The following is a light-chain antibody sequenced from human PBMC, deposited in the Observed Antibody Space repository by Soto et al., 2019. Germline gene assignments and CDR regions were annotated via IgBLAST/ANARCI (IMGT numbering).Light chain of an antibody. J-gene: IGKJ5*01. CDR1: QSVSSN. CDR2: GAS. CDR3: QQRYSWPVT. Sequence: EIVMTQSPATLSVSPGEGVTLSCRASQSVSSNLAWYQQKPGQAPRLLIYGASTRATGIPARFSGSGSGTDFTLTISSLEPEDFSVYYCQQRYSWPVTFGQGTRLEIK. V-gene: IGKV3D-15*01.